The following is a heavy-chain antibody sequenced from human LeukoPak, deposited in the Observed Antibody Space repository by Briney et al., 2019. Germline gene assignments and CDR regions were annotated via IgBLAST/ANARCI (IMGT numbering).Heavy chain of an antibody. CDR3: ASEARQYYYDSSGYYQD. CDR2: IYYSGST. J-gene: IGHJ4*02. Sequence: SETLSLTCTVSDDSIRNYYWNWIRQPPGKGLEWIGYIYYSGSTNYNPSLKSRVTISVDTSKNQFSLKLSSVTAGDTAVYYCASEARQYYYDSSGYYQDWGQGTLVTVSS. V-gene: IGHV4-59*01. CDR1: DDSIRNYY. D-gene: IGHD3-22*01.